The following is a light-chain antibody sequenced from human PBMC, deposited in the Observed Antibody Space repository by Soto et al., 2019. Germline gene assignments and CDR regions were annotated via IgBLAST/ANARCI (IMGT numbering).Light chain of an antibody. J-gene: IGKJ1*01. CDR2: GAS. CDR1: QIFSSTS. V-gene: IGKV3-20*01. Sequence: EVVLTQSPGTLFLSLGQRATLPCRASQIFSSTSLAWYQQKPGQAPRLLIYGASNRATGIPDRFSGSGSGTDFILTISRLEPEDFAVYYCQQYDSSPRTFGQGTKVDIK. CDR3: QQYDSSPRT.